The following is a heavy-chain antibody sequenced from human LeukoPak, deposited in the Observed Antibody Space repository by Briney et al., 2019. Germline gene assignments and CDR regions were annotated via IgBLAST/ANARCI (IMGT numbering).Heavy chain of an antibody. CDR1: GFTFSRYS. D-gene: IGHD1-26*01. CDR3: AKDALWELLAGYFDY. J-gene: IGHJ4*02. V-gene: IGHV3-74*01. Sequence: PGGSLRLSCAASGFTFSRYSMHWVRQAPGKGLVWVSHVNSDGSGTDYADSVKGRFTISRDNAENTLYLQMNSLRAEDTAVYYCAKDALWELLAGYFDYWGQGTLVTVSS. CDR2: VNSDGSGT.